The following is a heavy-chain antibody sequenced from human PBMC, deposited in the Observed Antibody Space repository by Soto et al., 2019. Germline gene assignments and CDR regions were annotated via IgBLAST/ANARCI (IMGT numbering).Heavy chain of an antibody. CDR1: GYTFTGYY. CDR3: ASVVAVTEYYYYGIYV. Sequence: QVQLVQSGAEVKKPGASVKVSCKASGYTFTGYYMHWVRQSPGQGLEWMGWINPNSGGTNYAQKFQGRVTMTRDTYISTAYMELSRLRSDYTAVYYCASVVAVTEYYYYGIYVWGQGTTVTVSS. V-gene: IGHV1-2*02. D-gene: IGHD2-15*01. CDR2: INPNSGGT. J-gene: IGHJ6*02.